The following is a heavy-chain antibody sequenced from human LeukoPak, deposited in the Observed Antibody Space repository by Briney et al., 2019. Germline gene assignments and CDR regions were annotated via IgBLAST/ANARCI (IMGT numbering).Heavy chain of an antibody. Sequence: SETLSLTCTVSGGSISSYYWSWIRQPPGKGLEWIGYIYYSGSTNYNPSLKSRATISVDTSKNQFSLKLSSVTAADTAVYYCARLKGYNYGGNFPYWYFDLWGRGTLVTVSS. D-gene: IGHD4-23*01. CDR2: IYYSGST. CDR1: GGSISSYY. J-gene: IGHJ2*01. V-gene: IGHV4-59*08. CDR3: ARLKGYNYGGNFPYWYFDL.